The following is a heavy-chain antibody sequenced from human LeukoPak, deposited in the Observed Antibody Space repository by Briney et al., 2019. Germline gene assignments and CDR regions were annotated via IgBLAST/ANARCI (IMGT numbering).Heavy chain of an antibody. D-gene: IGHD3-16*01. CDR2: IWYDGSNK. V-gene: IGHV3-33*08. CDR1: GFTFSSYG. CDR3: AREPGEQRGFDY. J-gene: IGHJ4*02. Sequence: PGGSLRLSCAASGFTFSSYGMHWVRQAPGKGLEWVAVIWYDGSNKYYADSVKGRFTISRDNSKNTLYLQMNSLRAEDTAVYYCAREPGEQRGFDYWGQGTLVTVSS.